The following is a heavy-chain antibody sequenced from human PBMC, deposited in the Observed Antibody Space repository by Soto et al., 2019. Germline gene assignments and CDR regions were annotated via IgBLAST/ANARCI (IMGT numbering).Heavy chain of an antibody. CDR2: LSGSGAST. CDR1: GFAFSSYA. D-gene: IGHD2-15*01. CDR3: ASYPVGYCSGGSCHPVDP. V-gene: IGHV3-23*01. Sequence: EVQLLESGGDLVQPGGSLRLSCAASGFAFSSYAMSWVRQAPGKGLEWVSSLSGSGASTYYADSVKGRFTISRDNSKNTLYLQMNSLTAEDTAIYYCASYPVGYCSGGSCHPVDPWGQGTLVTVSS. J-gene: IGHJ5*02.